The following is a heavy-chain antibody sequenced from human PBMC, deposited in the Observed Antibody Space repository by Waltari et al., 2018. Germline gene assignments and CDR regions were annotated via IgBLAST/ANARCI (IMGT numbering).Heavy chain of an antibody. CDR3: ARGGEPEVAGLDY. V-gene: IGHV1-8*03. J-gene: IGHJ4*02. Sequence: QVQLVQSGAEVKKPGASVKVSCKASGYTFTSYDINWVRQATGQGLEWMGWMNPNSGNTGYAQKFQGRVTVTADKSTSTAYMELSSLRSEDTAVYYCARGGEPEVAGLDYWGQGTLVTVSS. CDR2: MNPNSGNT. D-gene: IGHD6-19*01. CDR1: GYTFTSYD.